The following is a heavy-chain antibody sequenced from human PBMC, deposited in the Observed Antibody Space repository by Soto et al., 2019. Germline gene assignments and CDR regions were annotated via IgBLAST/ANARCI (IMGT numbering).Heavy chain of an antibody. CDR3: ARRTLRYYAMDV. J-gene: IGHJ6*02. D-gene: IGHD3-16*01. CDR1: GCTFTSYW. V-gene: IGHV5-51*01. Sequence: GESLKISCKGSGCTFTSYWIAWVRQMPGKGLEWMGIISPSDSDTRYSPSFQGQVTISVDRSISTAYLQWSSLKASDTAIYYCARRTLRYYAMDVWGQGTTVTVSS. CDR2: ISPSDSDT.